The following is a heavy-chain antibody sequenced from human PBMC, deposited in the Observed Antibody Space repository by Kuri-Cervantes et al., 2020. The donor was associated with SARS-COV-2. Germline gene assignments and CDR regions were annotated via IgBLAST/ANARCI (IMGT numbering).Heavy chain of an antibody. CDR3: ARGQRGYEY. CDR1: GYTFTGYY. D-gene: IGHD3-3*01. J-gene: IGHJ4*02. CDR2: INPNSGGT. Sequence: ASVKVSCKASGYTFTGYYMRWVRQAPGQGLEWMGWINPNSGGTNYAQKFEGRVTMTTDTSTSIAYMDLRSLTSDDTAIYYCARGQRGYEYWGQGTLVTVSS. V-gene: IGHV1-2*02.